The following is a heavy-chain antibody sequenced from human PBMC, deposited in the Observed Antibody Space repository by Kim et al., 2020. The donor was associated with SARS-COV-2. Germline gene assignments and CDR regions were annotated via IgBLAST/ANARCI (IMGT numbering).Heavy chain of an antibody. CDR1: GFTFSSYS. Sequence: GGSLRLSCAASGFTFSSYSMNWVRQAPGKGLEWVSSISSSSSFIYYADSVKGRFTISRDNAKNSLYLQMNSLRAEDTAVYYCARAPAARSTSPIQNPWGQGTLVTVSS. J-gene: IGHJ5*02. CDR3: ARAPAARSTSPIQNP. D-gene: IGHD2-2*01. V-gene: IGHV3-21*01. CDR2: ISSSSSFI.